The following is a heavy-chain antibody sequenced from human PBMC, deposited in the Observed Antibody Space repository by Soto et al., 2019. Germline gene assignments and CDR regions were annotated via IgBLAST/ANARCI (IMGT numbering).Heavy chain of an antibody. CDR2: IYYSGST. J-gene: IGHJ5*02. Sequence: SETLSLTCTVSGGSISSYYWSWIRQPPGKGLEWIGYIYYSGSTNYNPSLKSRVTIAVDTSKNQFSLKLSSVTAADTAVYYCARLSISWYGWFDPWGQGTLVTVS. V-gene: IGHV4-59*01. CDR1: GGSISSYY. CDR3: ARLSISWYGWFDP. D-gene: IGHD6-13*01.